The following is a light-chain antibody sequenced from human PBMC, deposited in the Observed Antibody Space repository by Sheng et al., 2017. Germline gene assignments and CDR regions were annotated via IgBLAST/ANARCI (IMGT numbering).Light chain of an antibody. J-gene: IGKJ3*01. Sequence: IVLTQSPGTLSLSPGERATLSCKASQSVSSYLAWFPQRPGQAPRLLIYHASNRATGIPASFSGGGSETDFTLTISSLEPEDFAVYYCQQRSNWPPVNFGPGTKVDVK. V-gene: IGKV3-11*01. CDR1: QSVSSY. CDR3: QQRSNWPPVN. CDR2: HAS.